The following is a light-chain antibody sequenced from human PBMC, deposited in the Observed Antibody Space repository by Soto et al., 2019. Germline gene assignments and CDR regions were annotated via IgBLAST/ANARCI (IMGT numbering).Light chain of an antibody. Sequence: EIVLTQFPGTLSLSPGEGATLSCRASQSVSSSHIAWYQQKPGQAPRLLIYGASIRAIDIPDRFSGSGSGTDFSLTISRLEPEDFAVYYCQQYATSRTFGQGTKVEIK. CDR2: GAS. V-gene: IGKV3-20*01. CDR1: QSVSSSH. J-gene: IGKJ1*01. CDR3: QQYATSRT.